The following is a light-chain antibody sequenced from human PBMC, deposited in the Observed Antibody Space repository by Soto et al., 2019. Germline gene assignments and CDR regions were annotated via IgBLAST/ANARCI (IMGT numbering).Light chain of an antibody. Sequence: QSALTQPASLSGSPGQSITISCTGTSSDIGAYDYVSWFQQHPGKAPKLMISEVNNRPSGVSNRFSGSKSGNTAYLTISGLQVEDEADYYCRSFTSTSTFVLGIGTKVTGL. V-gene: IGLV2-14*01. CDR3: RSFTSTSTFV. CDR2: EVN. J-gene: IGLJ1*01. CDR1: SSDIGAYDY.